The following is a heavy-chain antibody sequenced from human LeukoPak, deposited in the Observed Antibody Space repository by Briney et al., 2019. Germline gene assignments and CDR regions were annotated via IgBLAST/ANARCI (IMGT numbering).Heavy chain of an antibody. J-gene: IGHJ4*02. CDR3: VRLRFGGVSFFDY. CDR1: GFTFSSYS. V-gene: IGHV3-21*01. Sequence: GGSLRLSCAASGFTFSSYSMNWVRQAPGKGLEWVSSISSSSSYIYYADSVKGRFTISRDNAKNSLYLQMNSLRAEDTAVYYCVRLRFGGVSFFDYWGQGTLVTVSS. CDR2: ISSSSSYI. D-gene: IGHD3-16*01.